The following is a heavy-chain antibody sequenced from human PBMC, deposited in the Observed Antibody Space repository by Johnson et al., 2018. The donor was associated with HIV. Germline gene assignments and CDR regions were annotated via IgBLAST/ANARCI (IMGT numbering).Heavy chain of an antibody. Sequence: VQLVESGGGLVQPGGSLRLSCAASGFTFINYWMHWVRQAPGKGLVWVSRLNADGTSTPYADSVKGRFPISTDNAKNTLYLQMNSLRSEDTAFDYCARGQGYYYDSSCPTLNAFDIWGQGTMVTVSS. CDR2: LNADGTST. V-gene: IGHV3-74*01. CDR1: GFTFINYW. CDR3: ARGQGYYYDSSCPTLNAFDI. J-gene: IGHJ3*02. D-gene: IGHD3-22*01.